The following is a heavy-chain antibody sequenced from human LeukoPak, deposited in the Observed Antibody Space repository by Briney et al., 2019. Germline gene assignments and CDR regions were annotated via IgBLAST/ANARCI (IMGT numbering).Heavy chain of an antibody. J-gene: IGHJ3*02. Sequence: SHTLSLTCTLSGVSMNNYYWSWIRQTPRKGLEWIAYSHNNGESRYNPSLKSRITISVYTSKSEFTLKLSSVTAADTAIYYCVRQPGSTAAFDTWGQGTMVTVS. D-gene: IGHD5-18*01. CDR3: VRQPGSTAAFDT. CDR1: GVSMNNYY. V-gene: IGHV4-59*08. CDR2: SHNNGES.